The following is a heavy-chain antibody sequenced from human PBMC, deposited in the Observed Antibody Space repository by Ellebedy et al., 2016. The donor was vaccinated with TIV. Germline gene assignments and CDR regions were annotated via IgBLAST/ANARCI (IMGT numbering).Heavy chain of an antibody. V-gene: IGHV4-61*02. CDR3: ARGGSWGLVY. J-gene: IGHJ4*02. D-gene: IGHD7-27*01. CDR2: ILSSGST. Sequence: SETLSLXXTVSGDSISSGSYYWSWIRQPAGKGLEWIGRILSSGSTSYNPSVQSRVTMSLDTSKNQFSLKLSSVTAADTAVYYCARGGSWGLVYWGQGTLVTVSS. CDR1: GDSISSGSYY.